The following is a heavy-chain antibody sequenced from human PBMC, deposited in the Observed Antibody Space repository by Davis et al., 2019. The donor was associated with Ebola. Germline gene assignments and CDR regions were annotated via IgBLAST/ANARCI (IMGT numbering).Heavy chain of an antibody. Sequence: GESLKISCAASGFTFSSYAMSWVRQAPGKGLEWVSAISGSGGSTYYADSVKGRFTISRDNSKNTLYLQMNRLRAEDTAVYYCAKRRMDYCTGGVCYSDWYFDLWGRGTLVTVSS. V-gene: IGHV3-23*01. CDR2: ISGSGGST. D-gene: IGHD2-8*02. CDR3: AKRRMDYCTGGVCYSDWYFDL. CDR1: GFTFSSYA. J-gene: IGHJ2*01.